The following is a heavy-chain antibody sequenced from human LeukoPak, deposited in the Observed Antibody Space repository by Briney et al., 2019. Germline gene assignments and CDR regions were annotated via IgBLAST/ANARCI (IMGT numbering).Heavy chain of an antibody. J-gene: IGHJ4*02. CDR2: ISAYNGNT. D-gene: IGHD3-10*01. Sequence: ASVKVSCKASGYTFTSYGISWVRQAPGQGLEWMGWISAYNGNTNYAQKLQGRVTMTTDTSTSTAYMELRSLRSDDTAVYYCARDRLRYEFGELLPDYWGQGTLVTVSS. V-gene: IGHV1-18*01. CDR3: ARDRLRYEFGELLPDY. CDR1: GYTFTSYG.